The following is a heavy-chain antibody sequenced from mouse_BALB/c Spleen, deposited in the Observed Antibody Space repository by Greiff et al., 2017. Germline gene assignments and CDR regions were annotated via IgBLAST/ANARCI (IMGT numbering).Heavy chain of an antibody. Sequence: EVKLVESGGGLVQPGGSLRLSCATSGFTFSDFYMEWVRQPPGKRLEWIAASRNKANDYTTEYSASVKGRFIVSRDTSQSILYLQMNALRAEDTAIYYCARDYYGSSYGWFAYWGQGTLVTVSA. CDR2: SRNKANDYTT. CDR3: ARDYYGSSYGWFAY. V-gene: IGHV7-1*02. CDR1: GFTFSDFY. J-gene: IGHJ3*01. D-gene: IGHD1-1*01.